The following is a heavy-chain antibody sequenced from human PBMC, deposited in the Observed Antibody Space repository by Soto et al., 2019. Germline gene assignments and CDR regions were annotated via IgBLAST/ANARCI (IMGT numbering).Heavy chain of an antibody. CDR3: ARVAGSYTTHFDY. Sequence: ASVKVSCKASGYTFTSYAMHWVRQAPGQRLEWMGWINAGNGNTKYSQKFQGRVTITRDTSASTAYMELSSLRSEDTAVYYCARVAGSYTTHFDYWGQGTLVTVSS. CDR2: INAGNGNT. CDR1: GYTFTSYA. D-gene: IGHD3-10*01. V-gene: IGHV1-3*01. J-gene: IGHJ4*02.